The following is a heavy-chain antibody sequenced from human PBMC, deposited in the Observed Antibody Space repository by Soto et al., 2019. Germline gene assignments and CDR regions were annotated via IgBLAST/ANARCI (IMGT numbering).Heavy chain of an antibody. J-gene: IGHJ4*02. CDR2: IYYSGST. Sequence: SETPSLTCIVSGGSISSYYWSWIRQPPGKGLEWIGYIYYSGSTNYNPSLKSRVTISVDTSKNQFSLKLSSVTAADTAVYYCARGPEMGACDYWGQGTMGTVSA. CDR3: ARGPEMGACDY. CDR1: GGSISSYY. D-gene: IGHD3-16*01. V-gene: IGHV4-59*01.